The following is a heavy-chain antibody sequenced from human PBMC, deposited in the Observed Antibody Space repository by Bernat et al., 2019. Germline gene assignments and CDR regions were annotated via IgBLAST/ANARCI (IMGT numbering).Heavy chain of an antibody. CDR2: ISGSGGST. CDR1: VFTFSSFA. D-gene: IGHD4-17*01. V-gene: IGHV3-23*01. J-gene: IGHJ4*02. Sequence: EVQLLESGGGLVQPGGSLRLSCAAFVFTFSSFAMSWVRQAPGKGLEGVSPISGSGGSTYYADSGKGRFTISRDNYKNTLYLQMNSLRAEDTAVYYCAKDGYGYGDQYYFDYWGQGTLVTVSS. CDR3: AKDGYGYGDQYYFDY.